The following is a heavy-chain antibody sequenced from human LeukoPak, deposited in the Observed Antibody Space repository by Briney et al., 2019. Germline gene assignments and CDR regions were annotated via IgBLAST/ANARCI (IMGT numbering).Heavy chain of an antibody. V-gene: IGHV3-30*18. CDR3: AKTLYYYDTRDAFDI. J-gene: IGHJ3*02. D-gene: IGHD3-22*01. CDR2: ISYDGSNK. Sequence: PGGSLRLSCAASGFTFSSYGMHWVRQAPGKGLEWVAVISYDGSNKYYADSVKGRFTISRDNSKNTLYLQMNSLRAEDTAVYYCAKTLYYYDTRDAFDIWGQGTMVTVSS. CDR1: GFTFSSYG.